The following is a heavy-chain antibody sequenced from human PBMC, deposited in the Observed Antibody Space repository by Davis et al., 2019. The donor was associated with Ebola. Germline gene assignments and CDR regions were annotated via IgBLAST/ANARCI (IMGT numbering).Heavy chain of an antibody. CDR1: GYTFTGYY. D-gene: IGHD1-26*01. CDR3: ARGVDSGSYYGAFDI. Sequence: ASVKVSCKASGYTFTGYYMHWVRQAPGQGLEWMGWINPNSGGTNYAQKFQGRVTMTRDTSISTAYMELNSLRSDDTAVYYCARGVDSGSYYGAFDIWGQGTMVTVSS. J-gene: IGHJ3*02. CDR2: INPNSGGT. V-gene: IGHV1-2*02.